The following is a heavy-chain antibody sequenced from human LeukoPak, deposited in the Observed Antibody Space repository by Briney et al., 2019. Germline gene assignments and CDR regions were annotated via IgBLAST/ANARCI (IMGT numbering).Heavy chain of an antibody. Sequence: GGSLRLSCAASGFTVSNNYMTWVRQAPGKGLEWVSLIYSSGSTYYADSVKGRFTISRDNSKNTLYLQMNSLRAEDTAVYYCAKIKGYSSSWPRFDYWGQGTLVTVSS. V-gene: IGHV3-53*01. J-gene: IGHJ4*02. CDR1: GFTVSNNY. CDR3: AKIKGYSSSWPRFDY. CDR2: IYSSGST. D-gene: IGHD6-13*01.